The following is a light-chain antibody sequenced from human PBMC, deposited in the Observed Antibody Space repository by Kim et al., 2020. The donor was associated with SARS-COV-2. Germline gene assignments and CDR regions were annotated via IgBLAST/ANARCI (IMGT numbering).Light chain of an antibody. CDR2: GVS. J-gene: IGKJ1*01. V-gene: IGKV3-20*01. CDR3: QQYRT. CDR1: QRGSSTF. Sequence: PGERATPSCRTSQRGSSTFLAWYQQKPGQAPRLLIYGVSRRATGVPDRFSGSGSGTDFTLTISRLEPEDFAVYYCQQYRTFGQGTKVDIK.